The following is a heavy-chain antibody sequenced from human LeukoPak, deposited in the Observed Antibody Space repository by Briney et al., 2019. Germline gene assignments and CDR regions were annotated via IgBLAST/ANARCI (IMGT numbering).Heavy chain of an antibody. CDR1: GGSISSYY. V-gene: IGHV4-4*07. CDR3: ARDYGIAAARGLIDI. Sequence: SETLSLTCTVSGGSISSYYWSWIRQPAGQGLEWIGRIYTSGSTNYNPSLKSRVTISVDTSKNQFSLKLSSVTAADTAVYYCARDYGIAAARGLIDIWGQGTMVTVSS. CDR2: IYTSGST. J-gene: IGHJ3*02. D-gene: IGHD6-13*01.